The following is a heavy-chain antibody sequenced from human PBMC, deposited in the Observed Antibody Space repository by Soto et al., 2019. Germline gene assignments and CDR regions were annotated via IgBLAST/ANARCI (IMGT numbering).Heavy chain of an antibody. CDR2: IYYSGST. D-gene: IGHD3-22*01. V-gene: IGHV4-61*01. J-gene: IGHJ3*02. CDR3: ARDNKDYYDSGGYRSNAPLDAFDI. CDR1: GGSVSSGSYY. Sequence: SETLSLTCTVSGGSVSSGSYYWSWIRQPPGKGLEWIGYIYYSGSTNYNPSLKSRVTISVDTSKNQFSLKLSSVTAADTAVYYCARDNKDYYDSGGYRSNAPLDAFDIWGQGTMVTVSS.